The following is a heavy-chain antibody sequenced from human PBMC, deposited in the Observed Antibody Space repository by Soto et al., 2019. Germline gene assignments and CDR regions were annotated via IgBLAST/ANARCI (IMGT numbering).Heavy chain of an antibody. V-gene: IGHV4-31*03. J-gene: IGHJ4*02. CDR2: IYYSGST. D-gene: IGHD3-10*01. CDR1: GGSISSGGYS. CDR3: ARGVTMVRGVIHTPYFDY. Sequence: QVQLQESGPGLVKPSQTLSLTCTVSGGSISSGGYSWSWIRQHPGKGLEWIGYIYYSGSTYYNPALKSRGTISVDTSKNQFSLKLSSVTAADTAVYYCARGVTMVRGVIHTPYFDYWGQGTLVTVSS.